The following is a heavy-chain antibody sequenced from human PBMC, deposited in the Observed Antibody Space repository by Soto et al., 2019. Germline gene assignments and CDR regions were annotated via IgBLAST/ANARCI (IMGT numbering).Heavy chain of an antibody. D-gene: IGHD3-9*01. V-gene: IGHV1-2*04. Sequence: ASVKVSCKASGYTFTGYYMHWVRQAPGQGLEWMGWINPNSGGTNYAQKFQGWVTMTRDTSISTAYMELSRLRSDDTAVYYCARDFLTGSMAFDIWVQGTMVTVSS. CDR2: INPNSGGT. CDR1: GYTFTGYY. CDR3: ARDFLTGSMAFDI. J-gene: IGHJ3*02.